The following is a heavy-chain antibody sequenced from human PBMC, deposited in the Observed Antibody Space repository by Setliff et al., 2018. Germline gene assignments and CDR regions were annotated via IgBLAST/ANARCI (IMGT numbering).Heavy chain of an antibody. J-gene: IGHJ3*02. D-gene: IGHD3-22*01. CDR3: VRDDADNYDAFDN. CDR1: GFTFGDYS. V-gene: IGHV3-7*01. CDR2: IKQDGSTK. Sequence: GGSLRLSCTGSGFTFGDYSMSWVRQAPGKGLEWVADIKQDGSTKYYLDSVKGRFTISRDNAKRSLYLQMNGLRADDTGVYYCVRDDADNYDAFDNWGQGTLVTVSS.